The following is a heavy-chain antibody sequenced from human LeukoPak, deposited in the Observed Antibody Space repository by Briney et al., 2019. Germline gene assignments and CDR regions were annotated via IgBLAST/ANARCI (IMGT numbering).Heavy chain of an antibody. D-gene: IGHD5-24*01. CDR2: IVVGSGNT. Sequence: TSVNDSCMASGFTFTRSAVQWVRQARGQRLEWIGWIVVGSGNTNYAQKFQERVTITRDMSTSTAYMELSSLRSEDTAVYYCAGYTVGWLRGQGTLVTVSS. CDR1: GFTFTRSA. J-gene: IGHJ4*03. CDR3: AGYTVGWL. V-gene: IGHV1-58*01.